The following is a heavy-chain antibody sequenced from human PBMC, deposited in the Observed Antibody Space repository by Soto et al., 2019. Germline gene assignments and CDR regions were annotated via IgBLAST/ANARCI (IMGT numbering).Heavy chain of an antibody. CDR3: ARVGRRGAYSSSAGMAY. CDR1: GGSFSGYY. Sequence: SETLSLTCAVYGGSFSGYYWSWIRQPPGKGLEWIGEINHSGSTNYNPSLKSRVTISVDTSKNQFSLKLSSVTAADTAVYYCARVGRRGAYSSSAGMAYWGQGTLVT. D-gene: IGHD6-6*01. J-gene: IGHJ4*02. CDR2: INHSGST. V-gene: IGHV4-34*01.